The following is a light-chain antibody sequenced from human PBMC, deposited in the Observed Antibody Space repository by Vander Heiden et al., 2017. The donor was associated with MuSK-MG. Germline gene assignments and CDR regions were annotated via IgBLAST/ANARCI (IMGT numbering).Light chain of an antibody. CDR2: GAS. CDR1: QSVNSN. J-gene: IGKJ1*01. Sequence: VMTQSPATLSVSPGERATLSCRASQSVNSNLAWYQQKPGQAPRLLIHGASTRATAFPPRFSGSGSGAEFTLTISSLQSEDFAVYYCQQYNIWPRTFGRGTTVELK. V-gene: IGKV3-15*01. CDR3: QQYNIWPRT.